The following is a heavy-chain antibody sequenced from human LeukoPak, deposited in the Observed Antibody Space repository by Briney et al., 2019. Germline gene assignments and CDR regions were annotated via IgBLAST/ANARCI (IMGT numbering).Heavy chain of an antibody. CDR2: IYPGDSDT. V-gene: IGHV5-51*01. Sequence: GESLKISCKASGYRFTGYWIGWVRQMPGKGLEWMGIIYPGDSDTTYSPSFQGQVTISADKSIITAYLQWSSLKASDTAMYYCARLRAGTSSEYDYWGQGTLVTVSS. CDR3: ARLRAGTSSEYDY. J-gene: IGHJ4*02. CDR1: GYRFTGYW. D-gene: IGHD6-19*01.